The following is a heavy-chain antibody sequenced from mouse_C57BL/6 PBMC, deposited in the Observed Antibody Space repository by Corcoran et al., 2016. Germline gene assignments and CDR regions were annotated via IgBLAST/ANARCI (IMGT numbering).Heavy chain of an antibody. D-gene: IGHD2-4*01. V-gene: IGHV1-26*01. J-gene: IGHJ3*01. CDR3: ARYDYVSY. CDR1: GYTFTDYY. CDR2: INPNNGGT. Sequence: EVQLQQSGPELVKPGASVKISCKASGYTFTDYYMNWVKQSHGKSLEWIGDINPNNGGTSYNQKFKGKATLTVDKSSSTAYMELRSLTSEDSAVYYCARYDYVSYWGQGTLVTVSA.